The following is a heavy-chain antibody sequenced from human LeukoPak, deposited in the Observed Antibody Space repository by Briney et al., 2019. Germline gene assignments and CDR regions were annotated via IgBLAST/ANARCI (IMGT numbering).Heavy chain of an antibody. J-gene: IGHJ6*03. V-gene: IGHV3-9*01. CDR3: ARENYYMDG. CDR2: ISWNSGSI. Sequence: PGRSLRLSCAASGFTFDDYAMHWVRHAPGKGLEWVSGISWNSGSIGYADSVKGRFTISRDNAKNSLYLQMNSLRAEDTAVYYCARENYYMDGWGKGTTVTVSS. CDR1: GFTFDDYA.